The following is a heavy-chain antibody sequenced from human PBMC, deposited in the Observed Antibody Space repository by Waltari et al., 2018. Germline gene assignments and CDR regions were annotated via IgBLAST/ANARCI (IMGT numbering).Heavy chain of an antibody. CDR3: ATYVGASVGTAAFDV. V-gene: IGHV4-39*01. CDR1: GGSITSSRHY. D-gene: IGHD3-16*01. CDR2: ISYSGAN. Sequence: QLHLQESGPGLVKPSETLSLTCSVSGGSITSSRHYWGWIRQPPGKGLEWTGTISYSGANYYNPSLRSRVTISLDTSKNQFSLKLNSVTAADTAVYYCATYVGASVGTAAFDVWGQGTMVTVSS. J-gene: IGHJ3*01.